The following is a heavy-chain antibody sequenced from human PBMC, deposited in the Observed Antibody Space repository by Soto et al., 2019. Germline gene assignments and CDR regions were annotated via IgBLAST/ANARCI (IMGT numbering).Heavy chain of an antibody. V-gene: IGHV1-18*01. D-gene: IGHD3-9*01. CDR3: ARYSSPLKTYYDILTGPSDI. CDR1: GYTFTSYG. J-gene: IGHJ3*02. Sequence: SVKVSCKASGYTFTSYGISWVRQAPGQGLEWMGWISAYNGNTNYAQKLQGRVTMTTDTSTSTAYMELRSLRSDDTAVYYCARYSSPLKTYYDILTGPSDIWGQGTMVTVSS. CDR2: ISAYNGNT.